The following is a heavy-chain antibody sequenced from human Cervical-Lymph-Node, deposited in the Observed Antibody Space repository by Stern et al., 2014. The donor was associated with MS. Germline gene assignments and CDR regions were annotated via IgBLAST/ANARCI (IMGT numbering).Heavy chain of an antibody. D-gene: IGHD6-13*01. CDR3: ARGERLAAAGTPSFDY. CDR1: GFTFSSYS. CDR2: ISSSSSYI. Sequence: VQLVQSGGGLVKPGGSLRLSCAASGFTFSSYSMNWVRQAPGKGLEWVSSISSSSSYIYYADSLKGRFTISRDNAKNSLYLQMNSLRAEDTAVYYCARGERLAAAGTPSFDYWGQGTLVTVSS. J-gene: IGHJ4*02. V-gene: IGHV3-21*01.